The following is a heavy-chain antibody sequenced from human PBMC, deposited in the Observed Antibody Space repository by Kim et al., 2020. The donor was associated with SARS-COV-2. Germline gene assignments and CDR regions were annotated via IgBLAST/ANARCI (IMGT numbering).Heavy chain of an antibody. V-gene: IGHV3-23*01. CDR3: AKRTSSSWYYFDY. Sequence: ADTVKGRFTISRDNSKNTLYLKMNSLRAEDTAVYYCAKRTSSSWYYFDYWGQGTLVTVSS. J-gene: IGHJ4*02. D-gene: IGHD6-13*01.